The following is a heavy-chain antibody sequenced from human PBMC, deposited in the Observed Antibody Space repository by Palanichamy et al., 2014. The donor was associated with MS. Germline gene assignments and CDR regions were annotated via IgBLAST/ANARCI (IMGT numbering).Heavy chain of an antibody. V-gene: IGHV3-33*08. Sequence: QVQLVESGGGVVQPGRSLRLSCAASGFTFSSYGMHGVRQAPGKGLEWVAVIWYDGSNKYYADSVKGRFTISRDNSKNTLYLQMNSLRAEDTAVYYCAREEAMDQLGPYFDYWGQGTLVTVSS. D-gene: IGHD2-2*03. CDR3: AREEAMDQLGPYFDY. CDR1: GFTFSSYG. CDR2: IWYDGSNK. J-gene: IGHJ4*02.